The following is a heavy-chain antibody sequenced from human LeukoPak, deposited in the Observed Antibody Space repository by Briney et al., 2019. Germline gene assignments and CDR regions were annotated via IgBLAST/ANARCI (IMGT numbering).Heavy chain of an antibody. D-gene: IGHD2-2*01. CDR2: INPKSGGT. J-gene: IGHJ4*02. V-gene: IGHV1-2*02. CDR1: GYTFTGYH. CDR3: ARDLRFVVVPAATAPPSFDY. Sequence: GASVKVSCKASGYTFTGYHMHWVRQAPGQGLEWMGWINPKSGGTNYAQKFQGRVTMTRDTSISTAYMELSRLRSDDTAVYYCARDLRFVVVPAATAPPSFDYWGQGTLVTVSS.